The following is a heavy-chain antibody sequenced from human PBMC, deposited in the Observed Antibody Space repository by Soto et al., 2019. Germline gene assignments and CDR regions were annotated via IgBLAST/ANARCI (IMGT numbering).Heavy chain of an antibody. CDR2: IYHTGIT. J-gene: IGHJ6*02. V-gene: IGHV4-4*02. CDR3: ARFGSSGLYYYFGMDV. CDR1: GFSISNNNW. D-gene: IGHD3-10*01. Sequence: PSETLSLTCAVSGFSISNNNWWTWVRQPPGQGLEWVGDIYHTGITNYSPSLKSRVTISVDKSKNQFSLKLTSVTAADTAVYYCARFGSSGLYYYFGMDVWGQGTTVTVSS.